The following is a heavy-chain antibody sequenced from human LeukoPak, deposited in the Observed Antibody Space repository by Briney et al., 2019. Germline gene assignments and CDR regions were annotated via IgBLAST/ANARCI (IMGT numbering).Heavy chain of an antibody. V-gene: IGHV3-23*01. CDR3: AKLSYGSGSLRWFDP. D-gene: IGHD3-10*01. CDR1: GFTFSSYA. Sequence: GGSPRLSCAASGFTFSSYAMSWVRQAPGKGLEWVSAISGSGGSTYYADSVKGRFTISRDNSKNTLYLQMNSLRAEDTAVYYCAKLSYGSGSLRWFDPWGQGTLVTVSS. J-gene: IGHJ5*02. CDR2: ISGSGGST.